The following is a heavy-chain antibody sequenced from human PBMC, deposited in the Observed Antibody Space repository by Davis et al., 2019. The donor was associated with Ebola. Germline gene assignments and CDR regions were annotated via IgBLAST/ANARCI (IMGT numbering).Heavy chain of an antibody. CDR2: ISGGGRTI. D-gene: IGHD3-10*01. V-gene: IGHV3-11*01. CDR1: GFTFSDYY. J-gene: IGHJ4*02. CDR3: AKDRVRFDY. Sequence: GGSLRLSCAASGFTFSDYYMSWIRQAPGKGLEWVSYISGGGRTIYYADSVKGRFTISRDNAKNSLYLQMNSLRAEDTAVYYCAKDRVRFDYWGQGTLVTVSS.